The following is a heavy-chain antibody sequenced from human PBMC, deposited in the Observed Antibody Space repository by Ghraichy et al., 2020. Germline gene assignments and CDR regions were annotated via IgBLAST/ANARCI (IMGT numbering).Heavy chain of an antibody. D-gene: IGHD1-26*01. CDR1: GFTFSTSR. CDR2: IDDVGTDK. CDR3: ARIPGGTHYYYGMDV. Sequence: GGSLRLSCAASGFTFSTSRMHWVRQGPGKGLVWVSRIDDVGTDKTYADSVKGRFTISRDNAKSTLYLQMDSLRADDTAVYYCARIPGGTHYYYGMDVWGQGTPVTVSS. V-gene: IGHV3-74*01. J-gene: IGHJ6*02.